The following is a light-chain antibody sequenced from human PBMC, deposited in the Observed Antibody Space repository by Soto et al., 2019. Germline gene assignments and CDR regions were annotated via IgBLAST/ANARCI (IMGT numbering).Light chain of an antibody. CDR3: QSYANILSGPL. CDR1: GSNVGASYD. Sequence: QSVLTQPPSVSGAPGQTITMSCTGSGSNVGASYDVHWYQVLPGAGPRLLIYKNNNRPSGVPDRFSGSKSGTSASLAITGLRAEDEADYDCQSYANILSGPLFGGGTKLTVL. V-gene: IGLV1-40*01. CDR2: KNN. J-gene: IGLJ3*02.